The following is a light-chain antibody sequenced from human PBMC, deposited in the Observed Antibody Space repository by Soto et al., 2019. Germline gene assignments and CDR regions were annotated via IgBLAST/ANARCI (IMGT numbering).Light chain of an antibody. CDR1: SSEMGGYNY. V-gene: IGLV2-14*03. CDR3: SSYTTSNTRQIV. CDR2: DVS. J-gene: IGLJ1*01. Sequence: QSVLTQPASVSGSPGQSITISCTGTSSEMGGYNYVSWYQNPPGKATKLIIFDVSNRPSGVSNRSSGSKSGNTASLTISGLQPEDEADYYCSSYTTSNTRQIVFGTGTKVTVL.